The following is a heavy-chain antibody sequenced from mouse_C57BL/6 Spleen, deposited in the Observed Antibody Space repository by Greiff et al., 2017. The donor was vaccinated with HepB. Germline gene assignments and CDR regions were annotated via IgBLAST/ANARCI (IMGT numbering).Heavy chain of an antibody. CDR2: IRSKSNNYAT. J-gene: IGHJ1*03. Sequence: EVQVVESGGGLVQPKGSLKLSCAASGFSFNTYAMNWVRQAPGKGLEWVARIRSKSNNYATYYADSVKDRFTISRDDSESMLYLQMNNLKTEDTAMYYCVRQTYYYGSTKGYFDVWGTGTTVTVSS. D-gene: IGHD1-1*01. V-gene: IGHV10-1*01. CDR1: GFSFNTYA. CDR3: VRQTYYYGSTKGYFDV.